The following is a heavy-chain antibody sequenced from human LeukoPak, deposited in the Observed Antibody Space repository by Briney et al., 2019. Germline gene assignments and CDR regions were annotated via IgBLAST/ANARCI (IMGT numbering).Heavy chain of an antibody. Sequence: SETLSLTCTVSGGSISSDSYYWSWIRQPAGKGLEWIGRIYTSGSTNYNPSLKSRVTISVDTSKNQFSLKLSSVTAADTAVYYCARGREMATIGTFDYWGQGTLVTVSS. D-gene: IGHD5-24*01. V-gene: IGHV4-61*02. CDR3: ARGREMATIGTFDY. CDR2: IYTSGST. CDR1: GGSISSDSYY. J-gene: IGHJ4*02.